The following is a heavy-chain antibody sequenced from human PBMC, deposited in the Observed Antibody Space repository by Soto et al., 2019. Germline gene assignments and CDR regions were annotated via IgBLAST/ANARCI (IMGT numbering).Heavy chain of an antibody. Sequence: ASVKVSCKASGYTFTSYYMHWVRQAPGQGLEWMGIINPSGGSTSYAQKFQGRVTMTRDTSTSTVYMELSSLRSEDTAVYYCARDPSPHYYDSSGYYPLDYWGQGTLVTVSS. J-gene: IGHJ4*02. V-gene: IGHV1-46*01. CDR1: GYTFTSYY. D-gene: IGHD3-22*01. CDR2: INPSGGST. CDR3: ARDPSPHYYDSSGYYPLDY.